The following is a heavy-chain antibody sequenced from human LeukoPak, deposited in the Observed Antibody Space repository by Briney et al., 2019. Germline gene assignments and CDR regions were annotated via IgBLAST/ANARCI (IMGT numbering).Heavy chain of an antibody. V-gene: IGHV4-34*01. D-gene: IGHD6-13*01. Sequence: SGTLSLTCAVYGGSFSGYYWSWIRQPPGKGLEWIGEINHSGSTNYNPSLKSRVTISVDTSKNQFSLKLSSVTAADTAVYYCARLRQQLANYYYYYYMDVWGKGTTVTISS. CDR2: INHSGST. CDR1: GGSFSGYY. CDR3: ARLRQQLANYYYYYYMDV. J-gene: IGHJ6*03.